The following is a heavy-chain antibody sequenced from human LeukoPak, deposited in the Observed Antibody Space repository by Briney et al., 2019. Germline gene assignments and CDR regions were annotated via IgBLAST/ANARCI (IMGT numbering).Heavy chain of an antibody. Sequence: SETLSLTRALSGYSITSGYYWGCIRQPPGKGLEWIGSIHHGRSTYYDPSLKSRVTISLDTSKDQLSLKVRSVTAADTAVYYCARDRSPYGDYMFDFWGQGTLVTVSS. J-gene: IGHJ4*02. V-gene: IGHV4-38-2*02. CDR3: ARDRSPYGDYMFDF. CDR2: IHHGRST. D-gene: IGHD4-17*01. CDR1: GYSITSGYY.